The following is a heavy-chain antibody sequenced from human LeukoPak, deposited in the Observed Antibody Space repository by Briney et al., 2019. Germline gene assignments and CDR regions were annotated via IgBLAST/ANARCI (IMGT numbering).Heavy chain of an antibody. D-gene: IGHD2-2*01. J-gene: IGHJ4*02. V-gene: IGHV4-59*01. CDR3: ARVEYQLLFDY. Sequence: SETLSLTCTVSGGSISSYYWSWIRQPPGKGLEWIGYIYYSGSTNYNPSLKSRVTISVDTSKNQFSLKLSSVTAADTAVYYCARVEYQLLFDYWGQGTLVTVSS. CDR2: IYYSGST. CDR1: GGSISSYY.